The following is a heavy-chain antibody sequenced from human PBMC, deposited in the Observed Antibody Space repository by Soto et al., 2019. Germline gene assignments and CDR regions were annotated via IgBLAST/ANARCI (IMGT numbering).Heavy chain of an antibody. J-gene: IGHJ6*02. V-gene: IGHV4-34*01. Sequence: NPSETLSLTCAVYGGSFSGYYWSWIRQPPGKGLEWIGEINHSGSTNYNPSLKSRVTISVDTSKNQFSLKLSSVTAADTAVYYCARGGVAVAGSAYYGMDVWGQGTTVTVSS. CDR1: GGSFSGYY. CDR3: ARGGVAVAGSAYYGMDV. CDR2: INHSGST. D-gene: IGHD6-19*01.